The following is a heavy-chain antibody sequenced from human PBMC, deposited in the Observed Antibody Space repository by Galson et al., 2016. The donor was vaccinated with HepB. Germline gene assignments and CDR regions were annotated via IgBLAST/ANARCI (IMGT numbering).Heavy chain of an antibody. V-gene: IGHV5-51*01. Sequence: QSGAEVKKPGDSMKISCTGSGYRFINYWIGWVRQMPGRGLEWMGIIYPGDSDTRYSPSFQGQVIISVDKYISTAYLQWSSLKASDSAMYYCARLGRGDSGSPASYYYHHGMDVWGQGTTVTVSS. D-gene: IGHD2-15*01. CDR1: GYRFINYW. CDR3: ARLGRGDSGSPASYYYHHGMDV. CDR2: IYPGDSDT. J-gene: IGHJ6*02.